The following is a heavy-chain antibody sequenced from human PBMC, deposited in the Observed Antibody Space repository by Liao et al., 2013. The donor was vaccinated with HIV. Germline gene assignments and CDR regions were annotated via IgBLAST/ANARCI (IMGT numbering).Heavy chain of an antibody. CDR1: GGSINSASYY. CDR3: ARDPLVHYFDY. Sequence: QVQLQESGPKLVKPSQTLSLTCTVSGGSINSASYYWNWIRLTAGKGLEWIGRIYTSGSTNYNPSLKSRVTMSVDTSKNQFSLKLNSVTAADTAVYYCARDPLVHYFDYWGQGTLVTVSS. D-gene: IGHD6-6*01. CDR2: IYTSGST. J-gene: IGHJ4*02. V-gene: IGHV4-61*02.